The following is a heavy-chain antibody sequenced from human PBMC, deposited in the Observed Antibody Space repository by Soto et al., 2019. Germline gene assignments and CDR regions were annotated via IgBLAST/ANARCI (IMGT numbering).Heavy chain of an antibody. CDR2: IYSGGST. J-gene: IGHJ4*02. V-gene: IGHV3-66*01. D-gene: IGHD3-16*01. Sequence: EVQLVESGGGLVQPGGSLRRSCAASGFTVSTKYMSWVRQAPGKGLEWVSVIYSGGSTFYADSVRGRFTISRDNSKNTVNLQMNSLRAEATAVYYCARDHWAADYWGQGTLVTVSS. CDR3: ARDHWAADY. CDR1: GFTVSTKY.